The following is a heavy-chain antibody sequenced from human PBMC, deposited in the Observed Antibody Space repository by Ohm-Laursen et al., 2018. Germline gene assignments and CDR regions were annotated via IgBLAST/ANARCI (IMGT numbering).Heavy chain of an antibody. V-gene: IGHV3-21*01. D-gene: IGHD3-9*01. J-gene: IGHJ4*02. CDR2: ISSSSSYI. Sequence: SLRLSCTASGFTFSSYSMNWVRQAPGKGLEWVSSISSSSSYIYYADSVKGRFTISRDNAKNSLYLQMNSLRAEDTAVYYCAREGTYYDILTGYYKTCYFDYWGQGTLVTVSS. CDR3: AREGTYYDILTGYYKTCYFDY. CDR1: GFTFSSYS.